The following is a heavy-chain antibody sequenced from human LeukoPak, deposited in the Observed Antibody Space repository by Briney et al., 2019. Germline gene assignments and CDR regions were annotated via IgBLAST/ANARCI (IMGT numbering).Heavy chain of an antibody. J-gene: IGHJ5*02. CDR3: ASQGDSSGYYRGFVP. V-gene: IGHV4-39*01. D-gene: IGHD3-22*01. Sequence: SETLSLTCTVSGGPIRSSTYYWAWIRQPPGKGLEWIGCIYYSGSTYYNPSLKSRVTISVDTSRIQFSLKLSSVTAADAAVYYCASQGDSSGYYRGFVPWGQGTLVTVSS. CDR1: GGPIRSSTYY. CDR2: IYYSGST.